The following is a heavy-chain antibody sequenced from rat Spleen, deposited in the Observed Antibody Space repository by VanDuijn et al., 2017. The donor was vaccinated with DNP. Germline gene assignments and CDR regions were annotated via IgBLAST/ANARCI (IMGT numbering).Heavy chain of an antibody. CDR3: VRWSSGHFDY. J-gene: IGHJ2*01. CDR2: ITGSGDKT. CDR1: GFTFSYYG. Sequence: HLVESGGGLVQPGGSLKLSCAASGFTFSYYGMAWVRQAPTKGLEWVASITGSGDKTYYRDSVKGRFTISRDNAKNTLYLQMNSLRSEDMATYYCVRWSSGHFDYWGQGVMVPVSS. D-gene: IGHD4-3*01. V-gene: IGHV5S13*01.